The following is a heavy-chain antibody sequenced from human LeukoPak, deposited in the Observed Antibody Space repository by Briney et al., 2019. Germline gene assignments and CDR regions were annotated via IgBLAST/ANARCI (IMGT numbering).Heavy chain of an antibody. D-gene: IGHD3-10*01. Sequence: SGTLSLTCAVSGGSISSSNWWTWVRQPPGKGLEWIGRIYTSGSTDYNPSLKSRVTMSVDTSKNQFSLKLSSVTAADTAVYYCARDSGTTGEVKFDPWGQGTLVTVSS. CDR3: ARDSGTTGEVKFDP. J-gene: IGHJ5*02. V-gene: IGHV4-4*02. CDR2: IYTSGST. CDR1: GGSISSSNW.